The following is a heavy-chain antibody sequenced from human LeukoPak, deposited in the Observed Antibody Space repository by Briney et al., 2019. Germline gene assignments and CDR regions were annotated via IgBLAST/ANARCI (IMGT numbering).Heavy chain of an antibody. CDR3: ASTPREDGSRSFDY. CDR2: IDYSGST. V-gene: IGHV4-59*08. Sequence: TTSETLSLTCTVSGGSISSYYWSWIRQPPGKGLEWIGYIDYSGSTNYNPSLKSRVTISVDTSKNPFTLKLSSVTAADTAVYYSASTPREDGSRSFDYWGQGTLVTVSS. D-gene: IGHD1-26*01. CDR1: GGSISSYY. J-gene: IGHJ4*02.